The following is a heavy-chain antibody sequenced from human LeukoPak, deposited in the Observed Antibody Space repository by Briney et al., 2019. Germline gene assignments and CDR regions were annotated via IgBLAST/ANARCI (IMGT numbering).Heavy chain of an antibody. J-gene: IGHJ6*02. D-gene: IGHD3-10*01. CDR1: GGTFSSYA. V-gene: IGHV1-69*04. CDR3: ARAGNHLVGMDV. CDR2: IIPILGIA. Sequence: GASVKVSCKASGGTFSSYAISWVRQAPGQGLEWMGRIIPILGIANYAQKFQGRVTITADKSTSTAYMELSSLRSEDTAVYYCARAGNHLVGMDVWGQGTTVTVSS.